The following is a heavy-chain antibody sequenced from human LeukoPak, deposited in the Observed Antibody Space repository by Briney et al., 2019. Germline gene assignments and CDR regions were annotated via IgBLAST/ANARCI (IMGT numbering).Heavy chain of an antibody. CDR2: IWADGSNQ. Sequence: GGSLRLSCAASGFTFSNYGMQWVRQAPGKGLEWVAVIWADGSNQYYADSVKGRFTISRDISKNTLYLQMNSLRAEDTAVYYCARDPHYCSGGSCYPLGFDPWGQGTLVTVSS. J-gene: IGHJ5*02. V-gene: IGHV3-33*01. CDR1: GFTFSNYG. D-gene: IGHD2-15*01. CDR3: ARDPHYCSGGSCYPLGFDP.